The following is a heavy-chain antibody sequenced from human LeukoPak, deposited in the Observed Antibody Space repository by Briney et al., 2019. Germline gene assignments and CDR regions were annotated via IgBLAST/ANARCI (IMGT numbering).Heavy chain of an antibody. D-gene: IGHD2-15*01. CDR3: ARIGYCSGTYCYGFDY. J-gene: IGHJ4*02. CDR1: GFTFSSYW. CDR2: INQDGSEK. V-gene: IGHV3-7*01. Sequence: GSLRLSCAASGFTFSSYWMSWVRQAPGKGLEWVANINQDGSEKYYVDSVKGRFTISGDNAKNSLYLQMNSLRAEDTAVYYCARIGYCSGTYCYGFDYWGQGTLVTVSS.